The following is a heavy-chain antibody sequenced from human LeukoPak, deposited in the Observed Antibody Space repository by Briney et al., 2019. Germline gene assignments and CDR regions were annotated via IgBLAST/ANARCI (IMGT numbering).Heavy chain of an antibody. J-gene: IGHJ4*02. V-gene: IGHV4-34*01. Sequence: PSETLSFTCAVYGGSFSGYYWSWIRQPPGKGLEWIGEINHSGSTNYNPSLKSRVTISVDTSKNQFSLKLSSVTAADTAVYYCARGHVAAAPDYWGQGTLVTVSS. D-gene: IGHD6-13*01. CDR2: INHSGST. CDR1: GGSFSGYY. CDR3: ARGHVAAAPDY.